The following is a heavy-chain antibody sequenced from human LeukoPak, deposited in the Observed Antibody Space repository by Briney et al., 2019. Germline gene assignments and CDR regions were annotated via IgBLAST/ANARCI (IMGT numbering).Heavy chain of an antibody. Sequence: ASVKVSCKASGYSFSSYGISWVRQAPGQGLEWMGWISAYNGNTNYAQRLQGRVTTTTDTSTSTVYMELRSLTSDDTAVYYCARVPSGGPFDYWGQGTLVTVSS. D-gene: IGHD2-15*01. CDR3: ARVPSGGPFDY. V-gene: IGHV1-18*01. CDR2: ISAYNGNT. CDR1: GYSFSSYG. J-gene: IGHJ4*02.